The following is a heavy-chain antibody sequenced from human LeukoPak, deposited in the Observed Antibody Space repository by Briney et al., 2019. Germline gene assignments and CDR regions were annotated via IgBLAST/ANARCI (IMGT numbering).Heavy chain of an antibody. CDR2: IYSGGST. J-gene: IGHJ4*02. V-gene: IGHV3-66*02. Sequence: GGSLRLSCAASGFTVSSNYMSWVRQAPGKGLEWVSVIYSGGSTYYADSVKGRFTISRDNSKNTLYLQMNSLRAEDTAVYYCARDDSNSWDEPFDFWGQGTLVTVSS. CDR1: GFTVSSNY. D-gene: IGHD3-22*01. CDR3: ARDDSNSWDEPFDF.